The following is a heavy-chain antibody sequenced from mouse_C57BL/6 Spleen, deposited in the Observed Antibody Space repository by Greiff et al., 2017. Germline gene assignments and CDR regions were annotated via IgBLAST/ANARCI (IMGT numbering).Heavy chain of an antibody. V-gene: IGHV1-22*01. J-gene: IGHJ2*01. CDR3: AREGDYYGSSSY. Sequence: EVQLQQSGPELVKPGASVKMSCKASGYTFTDYNMHWVKQSHGKSLEWIGYINPNNGGTSYNQKFKGKATLTVNKSSSTAYMELRSLTSEDSAVYYCAREGDYYGSSSYWGQGTTLTVSS. CDR1: GYTFTDYN. CDR2: INPNNGGT. D-gene: IGHD1-1*01.